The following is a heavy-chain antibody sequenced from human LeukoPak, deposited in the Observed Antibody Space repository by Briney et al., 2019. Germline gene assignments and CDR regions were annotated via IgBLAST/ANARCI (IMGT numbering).Heavy chain of an antibody. CDR2: INPNSGGT. CDR3: ARGDGSSWTNFDF. CDR1: GYTFTGSY. J-gene: IGHJ4*02. Sequence: GASVKVSCKASGYTFTGSYMHWVRQAPGQGLEWMGWINPNSGGTKYALKFQGRVTMIRDTSINTAYMGLSRLRSDDTAVYYCARGDGSSWTNFDFWGQGTLVTVSS. D-gene: IGHD6-13*01. V-gene: IGHV1-2*02.